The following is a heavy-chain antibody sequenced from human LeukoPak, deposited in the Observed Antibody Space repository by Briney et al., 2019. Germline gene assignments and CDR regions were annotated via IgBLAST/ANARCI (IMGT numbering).Heavy chain of an antibody. CDR1: GAPISRSY. CDR2: FYDTGNT. CDR3: ARERGYSYDYGLDY. V-gene: IGHV4-59*12. J-gene: IGHJ4*02. D-gene: IGHD5-18*01. Sequence: SETLSLTCTVSGAPISRSYWSWIRQSPGKGLEWIGYFYDTGNTNNNPSLKSRVTMSVDTSRNEFSLKLISVTAADTAIYYCARERGYSYDYGLDYWGQGTLVTVSS.